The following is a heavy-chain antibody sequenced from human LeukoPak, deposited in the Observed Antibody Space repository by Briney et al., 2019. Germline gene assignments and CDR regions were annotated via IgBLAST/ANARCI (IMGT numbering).Heavy chain of an antibody. Sequence: SETLSLTCAVYGGSFSGYYWSWIRQPPGKGLEWIGEINHSGSTNYNPSLKSRVTISVDTSKNQFSLKLSSVTAADTAVYYCACAYRGYSGSEDYWGQGTLVTVSS. D-gene: IGHD6-13*01. CDR1: GGSFSGYY. V-gene: IGHV4-34*01. CDR2: INHSGST. J-gene: IGHJ4*02. CDR3: ACAYRGYSGSEDY.